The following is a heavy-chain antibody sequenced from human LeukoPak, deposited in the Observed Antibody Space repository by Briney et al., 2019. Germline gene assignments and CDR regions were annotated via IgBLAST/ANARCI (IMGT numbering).Heavy chain of an antibody. Sequence: ASVKVSCKASGYILSSYGIAWVRQAPGQGLEWMGWINVYSGSTNYAQKLQGRVTMTADTSTSTAYMELSSLRSEDTAVYYCASSVAAGGFDWGQGTLVTVSS. V-gene: IGHV1-18*01. D-gene: IGHD6-25*01. CDR3: ASSVAAGGFD. CDR1: GYILSSYG. CDR2: INVYSGST. J-gene: IGHJ4*02.